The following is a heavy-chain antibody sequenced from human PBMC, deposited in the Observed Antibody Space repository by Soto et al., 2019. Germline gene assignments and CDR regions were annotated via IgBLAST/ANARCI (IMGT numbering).Heavy chain of an antibody. CDR1: GISLSTSGMC. V-gene: IGHV2-70*11. CDR2: IDWDDDK. D-gene: IGHD3-22*01. CDR3: ARMLVAFTPLHYGMDV. J-gene: IGHJ6*02. Sequence: GSGPTLVNPTQTLTLTCTLSGISLSTSGMCVTWIRQPPGKALEWLARIDWDDDKYYSTSLKTRLTISKDTSKNQVVLKMTDMDPVDTATYYCARMLVAFTPLHYGMDVRGQGTTVTVSS.